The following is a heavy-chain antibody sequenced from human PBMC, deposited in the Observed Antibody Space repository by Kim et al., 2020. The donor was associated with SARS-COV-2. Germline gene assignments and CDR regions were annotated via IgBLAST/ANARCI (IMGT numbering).Heavy chain of an antibody. D-gene: IGHD4-17*01. CDR1: GGSFSGYY. J-gene: IGHJ6*02. CDR2: INHSGST. Sequence: SETLSLTCAVYGGSFSGYYWSWIRQPPGKGLEWIGEINHSGSTNYNPSLKSRVTISVDTSKNQFSLKLSSVTAADTAVYYCARGPSESDYGDDYYGMDVWGQGTTVTVSS. V-gene: IGHV4-34*01. CDR3: ARGPSESDYGDDYYGMDV.